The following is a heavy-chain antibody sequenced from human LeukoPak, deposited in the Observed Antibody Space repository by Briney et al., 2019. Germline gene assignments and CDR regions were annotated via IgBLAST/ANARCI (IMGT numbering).Heavy chain of an antibody. Sequence: SVKVSCKASGGTFSGYVISWVRQAPGQGLEWMGGIIPMLNKANYAQKFQGRVTVTTDESTSTANMELRSLRSEDTAIYYCARCSSGGCFFDFWAQATLVTVSS. V-gene: IGHV1-69*05. CDR2: IIPMLNKA. CDR3: ARCSSGGCFFDF. D-gene: IGHD2-15*01. CDR1: GGTFSGYV. J-gene: IGHJ4*02.